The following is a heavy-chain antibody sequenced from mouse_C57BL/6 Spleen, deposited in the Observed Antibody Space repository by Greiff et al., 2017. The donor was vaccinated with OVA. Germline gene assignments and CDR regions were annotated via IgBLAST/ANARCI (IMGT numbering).Heavy chain of an antibody. Sequence: EVQVVESGTVLARPGASVKMSCKTSGYTFTSYWMHWVKQRPGQGLEWIGAIYPGNSDTSYNQKFKGKAKLTAVTSASTAYMELSSLTNEDSAVYYCTSYYYGSSCWYFDVWGTGTTVTVSS. J-gene: IGHJ1*03. CDR3: TSYYYGSSCWYFDV. V-gene: IGHV1-5*01. CDR1: GYTFTSYW. CDR2: IYPGNSDT. D-gene: IGHD1-1*01.